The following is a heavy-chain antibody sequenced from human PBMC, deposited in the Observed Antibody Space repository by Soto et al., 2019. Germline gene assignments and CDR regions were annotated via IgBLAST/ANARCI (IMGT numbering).Heavy chain of an antibody. V-gene: IGHV4-61*08. Sequence: SETLSLTCTVSGGSISSGDYYWSWMRQPPGKGLEWIGYIYYSGSTNYNPSLKSRVTISVDTSKNQFSLKLSSVTAADTAVYYCARRWGRSFDFWGQGTLVTSPQ. CDR2: IYYSGST. J-gene: IGHJ4*02. CDR1: GGSISSGDYY. CDR3: ARRWGRSFDF. D-gene: IGHD3-16*01.